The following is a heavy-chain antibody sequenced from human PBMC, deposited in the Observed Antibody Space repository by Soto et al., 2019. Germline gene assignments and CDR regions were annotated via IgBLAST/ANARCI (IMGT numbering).Heavy chain of an antibody. J-gene: IGHJ4*02. CDR1: GGTFSSYA. V-gene: IGHV1-69*12. Sequence: QVQLVQSGAEVKKPGSSVKVSCKASGGTFSSYAISWVRQAPGQGLEWMGGIIPIFGTANYAQKFQGRVTITADESTSTAYRELSSLRSEDTAVYYCASEYSSSFAAMVHFDYWGQGTLVTVSS. CDR3: ASEYSSSFAAMVHFDY. CDR2: IIPIFGTA. D-gene: IGHD6-6*01.